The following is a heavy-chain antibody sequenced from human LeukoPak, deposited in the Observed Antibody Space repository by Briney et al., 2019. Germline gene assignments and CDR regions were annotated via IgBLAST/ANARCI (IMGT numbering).Heavy chain of an antibody. CDR3: ARESSGWYDQYFQH. CDR1: GGSISSYC. CDR2: IYYSGST. V-gene: IGHV4-59*01. J-gene: IGHJ1*01. Sequence: SETLSLTCTVSGGSISSYCWSWIRQPPGKGLEWIGYIYYSGSTNYNPSLKSRVTISVDTSKNQFSLKLSSVTAADTAVYYCARESSGWYDQYFQHWGQGTPVTVSS. D-gene: IGHD6-19*01.